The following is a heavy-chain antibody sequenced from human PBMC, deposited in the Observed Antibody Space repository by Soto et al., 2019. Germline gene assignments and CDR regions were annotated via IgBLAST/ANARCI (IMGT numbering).Heavy chain of an antibody. V-gene: IGHV1-69*01. Sequence: QVQLVQSGAEVKKPGSSVKVSCTASGGTFSSYAISWVRQAPGQGLEWMGGIIPIFGTANYAQKFQGRVTITADESTSTAYMELSSLRSEDTAVYYCAGATMIVVVRTGAFDIWGQGTMVTVSS. CDR3: AGATMIVVVRTGAFDI. D-gene: IGHD3-22*01. CDR1: GGTFSSYA. J-gene: IGHJ3*02. CDR2: IIPIFGTA.